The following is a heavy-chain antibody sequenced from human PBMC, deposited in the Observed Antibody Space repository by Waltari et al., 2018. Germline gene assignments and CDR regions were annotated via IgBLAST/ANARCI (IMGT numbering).Heavy chain of an antibody. D-gene: IGHD2-8*02. J-gene: IGHJ4*02. CDR1: GCSISRGGYY. Sequence: QVQLQESGPGLVKPSQTLSLTCTVSGCSISRGGYYWIWIRQHPGKGLEWIGYIYYSGSTYYNPSLKSRVTISVDTSKNQFSLKLSSVTAADTAVYYCASGLWWTGGFDYWGQGTLVTVSS. CDR3: ASGLWWTGGFDY. V-gene: IGHV4-31*03. CDR2: IYYSGST.